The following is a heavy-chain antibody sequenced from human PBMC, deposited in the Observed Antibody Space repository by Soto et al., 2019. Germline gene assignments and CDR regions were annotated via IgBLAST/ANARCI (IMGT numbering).Heavy chain of an antibody. CDR2: ISSRSYTI. CDR1: GFSFRTYS. J-gene: IGHJ6*02. V-gene: IGHV3-48*02. Sequence: EVQLVESGGGLVQPGGSLRLSCAASGFSFRTYSMNWVRQAPGKGLEWVSYISSRSYTIYYIDSVKGRFTISRDNAKSSLYLQMNSLRDEDTAVYYCARGGSSSDNGMDVWGQGTTVTVSS. CDR3: ARGGSSSDNGMDV. D-gene: IGHD6-6*01.